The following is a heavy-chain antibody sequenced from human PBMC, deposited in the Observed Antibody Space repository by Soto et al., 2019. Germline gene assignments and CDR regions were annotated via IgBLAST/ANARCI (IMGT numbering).Heavy chain of an antibody. Sequence: EVQLLESGGGLVQPGGSLRLSCAASGFTFSNYAMSWVRQAPGKGLEWVSTIYGSGASTYYADSVKGRFTISRDNSKNTLHLQMNSLRAEDTALYYCAKRGDNSGWTSLESWGQGFLVTVSS. CDR3: AKRGDNSGWTSLES. CDR1: GFTFSNYA. J-gene: IGHJ4*02. V-gene: IGHV3-23*01. D-gene: IGHD3-22*01. CDR2: IYGSGAST.